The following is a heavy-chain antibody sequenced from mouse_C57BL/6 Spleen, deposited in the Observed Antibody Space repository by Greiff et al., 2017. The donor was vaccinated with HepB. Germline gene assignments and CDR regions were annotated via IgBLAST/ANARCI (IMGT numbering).Heavy chain of an antibody. Sequence: VQLQQSGAELVKPGASVKVSCKASGYTFTSYWMHWVKQRPGQGLEWIGRIHPSDSDTNYNQKFKGKATLTVDKSSSTAYMQRSSLTSEDSAVYYCAIGKDGDYYGSGYFDVWGTGTTVTVSS. V-gene: IGHV1-74*01. D-gene: IGHD1-1*01. J-gene: IGHJ1*03. CDR3: AIGKDGDYYGSGYFDV. CDR2: IHPSDSDT. CDR1: GYTFTSYW.